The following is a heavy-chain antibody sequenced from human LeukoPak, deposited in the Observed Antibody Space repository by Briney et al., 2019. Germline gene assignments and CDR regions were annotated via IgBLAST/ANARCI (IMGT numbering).Heavy chain of an antibody. V-gene: IGHV3-66*01. J-gene: IGHJ4*02. D-gene: IGHD2-21*02. Sequence: GGSLRLSCAASEFTVSSNYMSWVRQAPGKGLEWVSVIYSGGSTYYADSVKGRFTISRDNSKNTLYLQMNSLRAEDTAVYYCARANCGGDCFPYYFDYWGQGTLVTVSS. CDR1: EFTVSSNY. CDR3: ARANCGGDCFPYYFDY. CDR2: IYSGGST.